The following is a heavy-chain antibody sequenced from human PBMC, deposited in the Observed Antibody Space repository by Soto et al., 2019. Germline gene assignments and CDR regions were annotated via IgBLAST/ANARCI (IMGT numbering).Heavy chain of an antibody. CDR1: GFTLSGSA. CDR2: IRSKSNSYAT. D-gene: IGHD3-22*01. Sequence: GGAVMITCAASGFTLSGSAMHWIRQASGKGLEWVGRIRSKSNSYATAYAASVKGRFTISRDDSKDTAYLQMNSLKTEDTAVYYCTRDPRNYYDSIGSANWFDPWGQGTLVTVSS. V-gene: IGHV3-73*01. J-gene: IGHJ5*02. CDR3: TRDPRNYYDSIGSANWFDP.